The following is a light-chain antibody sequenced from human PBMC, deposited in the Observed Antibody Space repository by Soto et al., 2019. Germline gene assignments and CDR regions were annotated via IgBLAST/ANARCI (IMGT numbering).Light chain of an antibody. V-gene: IGKV1-5*01. CDR3: QQYNSAWT. CDR1: QSISSW. CDR2: DAS. J-gene: IGKJ1*01. Sequence: DIQFTQSPSFLSASVGDRVTITCRASQSISSWLAWYQQKPGKAPKLLIYDASSLESGVPSRFSGSGSGTEFTLTISSLQPDDFATYYCQQYNSAWTFGQGTKVDIK.